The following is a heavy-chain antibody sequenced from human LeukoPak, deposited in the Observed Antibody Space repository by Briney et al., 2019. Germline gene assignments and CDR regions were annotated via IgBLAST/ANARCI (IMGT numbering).Heavy chain of an antibody. D-gene: IGHD6-13*01. V-gene: IGHV3-23*01. J-gene: IGHJ5*02. CDR1: GFTFSNFT. Sequence: GGSLRLSCAASGFTFSNFTMRWGRQAPGTGLQWVSTITGYGATSYADSVRGRFTIFRDTSMNTLFLQWNSLGAEDTARYYCAKGAAAGKVDGFDPWGQGTLVTVSS. CDR3: AKGAAAGKVDGFDP. CDR2: ITGYGAT.